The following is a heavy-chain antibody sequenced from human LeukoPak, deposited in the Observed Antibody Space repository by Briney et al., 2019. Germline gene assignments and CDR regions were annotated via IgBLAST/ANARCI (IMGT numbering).Heavy chain of an antibody. J-gene: IGHJ3*02. CDR3: AKEIDTLGTNAFDI. D-gene: IGHD2-15*01. CDR2: INEDGGKT. CDR1: GFTFSSYG. Sequence: GGSLRLSCVASGFTFSSYGMHWVRQAPGKGLEWVSLINEDGGKTFYADSVRGRFTISRDNSKNSLYLQMNSLRTEDTALYYCAKEIDTLGTNAFDIWGQGTIVTVSS. V-gene: IGHV3-43*02.